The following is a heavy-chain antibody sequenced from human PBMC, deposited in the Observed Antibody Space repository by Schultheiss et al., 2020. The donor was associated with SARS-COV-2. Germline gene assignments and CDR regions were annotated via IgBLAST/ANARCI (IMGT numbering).Heavy chain of an antibody. Sequence: SETLSLTCAVSGYSISSGYYWGWIRQPPGKGLEWIGYIYYSGSTNYNPSLKSRVTISVDTSKNQFSLKLSSVTAADTAVYYCARGPYGSGLFDPWGQGTLVTVSS. D-gene: IGHD3-10*01. V-gene: IGHV4-61*01. CDR2: IYYSGST. CDR1: GYSISSGYY. J-gene: IGHJ5*02. CDR3: ARGPYGSGLFDP.